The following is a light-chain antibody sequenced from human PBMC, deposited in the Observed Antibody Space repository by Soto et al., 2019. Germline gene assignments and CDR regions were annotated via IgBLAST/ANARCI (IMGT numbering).Light chain of an antibody. CDR1: QSVSSSY. CDR2: GAS. J-gene: IGKJ2*01. V-gene: IGKV3-20*01. Sequence: EIVLTQSPGTLSLSPGERATLSCRASQSVSSSYLAWYQQKPGQTPRLLIYGASSRATGIPDRFSGSGSGTDFTLTISRLEPEDFAVYYCQQFGNSAYTFGQGTKLDIK. CDR3: QQFGNSAYT.